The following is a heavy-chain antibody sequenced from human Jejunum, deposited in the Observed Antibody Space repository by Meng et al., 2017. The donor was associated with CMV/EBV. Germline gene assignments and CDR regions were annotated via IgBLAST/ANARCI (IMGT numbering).Heavy chain of an antibody. J-gene: IGHJ4*02. V-gene: IGHV3-30*02. CDR2: IEYDGSDK. Sequence: QVQLVESGGGVVQPGGSLRLSCAASGFTFSSDGMHWVRQAPGRGPEWVAFIEYDGSDKYYADSMKGRFTISRDNSKNTMYLQMTSLKAEDTALYYCAKDVDHWGQGTLVTVYS. CDR3: AKDVDH. CDR1: GFTFSSDG.